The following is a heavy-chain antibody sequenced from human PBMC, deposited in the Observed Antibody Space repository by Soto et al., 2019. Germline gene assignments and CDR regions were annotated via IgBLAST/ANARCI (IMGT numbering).Heavy chain of an antibody. V-gene: IGHV3-48*03. CDR1: EFTFSTYE. J-gene: IGHJ4*02. Sequence: PGGSLRLSCVASEFTFSTYEMNWVRQAPGKGLEWVSYISTGGTTIYYTDSVKGRFTISRDNAKKSLYLQMNSLRVEDRAVYYCVRFGGAAAGPGDYWGQGTLVTVSS. CDR2: ISTGGTTI. D-gene: IGHD6-13*01. CDR3: VRFGGAAAGPGDY.